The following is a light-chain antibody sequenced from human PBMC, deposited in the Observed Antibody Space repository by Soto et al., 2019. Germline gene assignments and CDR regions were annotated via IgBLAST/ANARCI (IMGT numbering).Light chain of an antibody. CDR3: QQRSDWPST. CDR2: DAS. CDR1: QSVSSY. Sequence: EIVLTQSPATLSLSPGNRATLSCRASQSVSSYLAWYQQKPGQAPRLLIYDASTRATGVPARCSGSGSGTDFTLAITGLEPEDFAVYYCQQRSDWPSTFGGGTKVEIK. V-gene: IGKV3-11*01. J-gene: IGKJ4*01.